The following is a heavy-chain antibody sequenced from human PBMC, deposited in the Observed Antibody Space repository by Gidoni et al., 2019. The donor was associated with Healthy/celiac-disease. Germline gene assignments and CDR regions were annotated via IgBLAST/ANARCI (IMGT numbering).Heavy chain of an antibody. Sequence: EVQLVESGGGLVQPGGSLRLSCAASGFTLSSYWMSWVRQAPGKGLEWVANRKQDGSEKYYVDSVKGRFTISRDNAKNSLYLQMNSLRAEDTAVYYCARVGIAVAGYYFDYWGQGTLVTVSS. CDR3: ARVGIAVAGYYFDY. J-gene: IGHJ4*02. CDR2: RKQDGSEK. CDR1: GFTLSSYW. D-gene: IGHD6-19*01. V-gene: IGHV3-7*01.